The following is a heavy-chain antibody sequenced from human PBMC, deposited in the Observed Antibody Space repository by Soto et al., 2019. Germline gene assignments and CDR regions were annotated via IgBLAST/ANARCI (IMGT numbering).Heavy chain of an antibody. CDR2: IYHSGST. CDR3: AREGDDVLRFLEWLSDGGRYFDY. Sequence: ETLSLTGAVSGYSISSGYYWGCIRQPPGKGLEWIGTIYHSGSTYYNPSLKSRVTILVDTSKNQFSLKLSSVTAADTAVYYCAREGDDVLRFLEWLSDGGRYFDYWGQGTLVTVSS. CDR1: GYSISSGYY. V-gene: IGHV4-38-2*02. J-gene: IGHJ4*02. D-gene: IGHD3-3*01.